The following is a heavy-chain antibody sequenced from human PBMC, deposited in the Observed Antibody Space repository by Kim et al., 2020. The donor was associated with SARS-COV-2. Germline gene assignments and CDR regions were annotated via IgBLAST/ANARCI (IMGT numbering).Heavy chain of an antibody. V-gene: IGHV4-39*01. CDR2: RT. CDR3: ARLMGYYMDV. D-gene: IGHD3-10*01. J-gene: IGHJ6*03. Sequence: RTTYNPSLKRRVPISVDTSKTQFSLTLRSVPAADTAVYYCARLMGYYMDVWGKGTTVTVSS.